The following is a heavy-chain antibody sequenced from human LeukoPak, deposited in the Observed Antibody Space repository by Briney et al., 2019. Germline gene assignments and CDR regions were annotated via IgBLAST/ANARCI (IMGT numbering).Heavy chain of an antibody. J-gene: IGHJ4*02. Sequence: KPSETLSLTCTVSGASINNYYWGWIRQSAGKGLEWIGRIYTNGNTNYSPSLGGRVTMSVDTSKSQFSLRLSSVTAADTAVFYCAREAKSYGGDGYYLDYWGQGILVTVAS. CDR3: AREAKSYGGDGYYLDY. CDR2: IYTNGNT. CDR1: GASINNYY. D-gene: IGHD2-21*01. V-gene: IGHV4-4*07.